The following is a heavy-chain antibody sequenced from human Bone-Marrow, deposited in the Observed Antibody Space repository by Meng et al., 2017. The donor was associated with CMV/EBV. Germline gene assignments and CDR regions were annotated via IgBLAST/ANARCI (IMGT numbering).Heavy chain of an antibody. CDR3: ARDASYSSAYQAETPL. D-gene: IGHD6-19*01. V-gene: IGHV3-11*01. CDR2: ISSSGSTV. Sequence: GESLKISCAASRFTFSDYYMSWIRQAPGKGLECVSYISSSGSTVNYADSVKGRFTISRDNAKNSLYLQMTSLRAEDTAVYYCARDASYSSAYQAETPLWGRGPLVTGSS. CDR1: RFTFSDYY. J-gene: IGHJ4*02.